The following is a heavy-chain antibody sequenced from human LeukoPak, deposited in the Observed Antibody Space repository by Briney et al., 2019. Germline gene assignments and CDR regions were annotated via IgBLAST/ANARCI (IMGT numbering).Heavy chain of an antibody. CDR2: ISYDGSNK. V-gene: IGHV3-30-3*01. CDR1: GFTFSSYA. J-gene: IGHJ5*02. Sequence: GGSLRLSCAASGFTFSSYAMHWVRQAPGKGLEWVAVISYDGSNKYYADSVKDRFTISRDNSKNTLYLQMNSLRAEDTAVYYCARDPRPEGHIAAAGWNWFDPWGQGTLVTVSS. D-gene: IGHD6-13*01. CDR3: ARDPRPEGHIAAAGWNWFDP.